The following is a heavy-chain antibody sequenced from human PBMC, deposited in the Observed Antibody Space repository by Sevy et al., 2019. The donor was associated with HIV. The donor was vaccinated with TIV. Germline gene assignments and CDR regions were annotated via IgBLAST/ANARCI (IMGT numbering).Heavy chain of an antibody. Sequence: GGSLRLSCAASGFTFSTHGMHWVRQAPGQGLEWMAGISDDGSKKYSADSVKGRFTISRDNSKNKLYLQMNSLRAEDSAVYYCSRVGHGDSGYFDYWGQGSLVTVSS. CDR3: SRVGHGDSGYFDY. CDR2: ISDDGSKK. V-gene: IGHV3-30*03. J-gene: IGHJ4*02. D-gene: IGHD1-26*01. CDR1: GFTFSTHG.